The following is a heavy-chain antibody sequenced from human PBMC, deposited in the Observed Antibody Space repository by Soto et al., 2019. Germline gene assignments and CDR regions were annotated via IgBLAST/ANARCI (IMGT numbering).Heavy chain of an antibody. CDR3: ARGCPMVRGVTRYYYGMDV. CDR1: GGSFSGYY. CDR2: INHSGST. J-gene: IGHJ6*02. D-gene: IGHD3-10*01. Sequence: QVQLQQWGAGLLKPSETLSLTCAVYGGSFSGYYWSWIRQPPGKGLEWIGEINHSGSTNYNPSLKSRVTISVDTSKNQFSLKLSSVTAADTAVYYCARGCPMVRGVTRYYYGMDVWGQGTTVTVSS. V-gene: IGHV4-34*01.